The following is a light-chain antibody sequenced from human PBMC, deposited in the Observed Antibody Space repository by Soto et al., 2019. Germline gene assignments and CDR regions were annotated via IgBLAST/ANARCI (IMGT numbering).Light chain of an antibody. CDR2: GAS. CDR3: QQHVSSPIT. J-gene: IGKJ5*01. CDR1: QSVSNN. Sequence: EIVMTQSPATLSVSPVERATLSGMASQSVSNNLGWYQQKPGQAPRLLIFGASTRATGIPDRFSGSGSGTDFTLTISRLEPEDSAVYYCQQHVSSPITFGQGTRLEIK. V-gene: IGKV3-20*01.